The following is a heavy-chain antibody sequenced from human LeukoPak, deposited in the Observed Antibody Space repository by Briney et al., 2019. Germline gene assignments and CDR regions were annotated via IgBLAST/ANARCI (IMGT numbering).Heavy chain of an antibody. D-gene: IGHD6-13*01. Sequence: PSETLSLTCAVYGGSFSGYYWSWIRQPPGKGLEWIGEINHSGSTNYNPSLKSRVTISVDTSKNQFSLKLSSVTAADTALYYCARSRGYFDYWGQGTLVTVSS. CDR3: ARSRGYFDY. CDR2: INHSGST. V-gene: IGHV4-34*01. CDR1: GGSFSGYY. J-gene: IGHJ4*02.